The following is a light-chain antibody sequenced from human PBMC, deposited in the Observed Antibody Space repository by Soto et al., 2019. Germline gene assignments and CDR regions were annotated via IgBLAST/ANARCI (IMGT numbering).Light chain of an antibody. J-gene: IGLJ2*01. Sequence: QSALTQPPSASGSPGQSVTISCTGSISDVGGDNYVSWYQQYPGKVPKLMIYEVNKRPSGVPDRFSGSKSDNTASLTVSGLQAEDEADYYCSSYTGRKDLVVIFGGGTKLTVL. CDR2: EVN. CDR1: ISDVGGDNY. CDR3: SSYTGRKDLVVI. V-gene: IGLV2-8*01.